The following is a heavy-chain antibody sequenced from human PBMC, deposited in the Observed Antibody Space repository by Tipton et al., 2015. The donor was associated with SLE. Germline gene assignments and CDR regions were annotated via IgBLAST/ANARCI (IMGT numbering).Heavy chain of an antibody. J-gene: IGHJ3*02. CDR2: VNHGGTT. V-gene: IGHV4-34*01. CDR3: ASGILTGYAAFDI. Sequence: TLSLTCAVNGESFSGYSWTWIRQAPGKGLEWIGEVNHGGTTIYNPSLKSRVTISVDTSKNQFSLKMSSVTAADTAVYYCASGILTGYAAFDIWGPETMVPAPS. CDR1: GESFSGYS. D-gene: IGHD3-9*01.